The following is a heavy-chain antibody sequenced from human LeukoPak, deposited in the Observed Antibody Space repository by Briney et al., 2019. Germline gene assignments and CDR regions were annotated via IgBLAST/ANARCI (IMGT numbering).Heavy chain of an antibody. CDR2: IYYSGST. CDR3: ARGNSGSYSQFDY. J-gene: IGHJ4*02. Sequence: PSETLSLTCTVSGGSISTYYWSWIRQPPGKGLERIGYIYYSGSTNYNPSLKSRVTISVDTSKNQFSLKLTSVTAADTAVYYCARGNSGSYSQFDYWGQATLVTVSS. D-gene: IGHD1-26*01. V-gene: IGHV4-59*01. CDR1: GGSISTYY.